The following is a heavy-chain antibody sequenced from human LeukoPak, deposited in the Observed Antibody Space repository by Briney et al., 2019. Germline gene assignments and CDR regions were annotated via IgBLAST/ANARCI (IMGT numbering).Heavy chain of an antibody. V-gene: IGHV3-23*01. CDR3: AKDSSGYPYYFDY. Sequence: PGGSLRLSCAASGFTFSSYAVSWVRQAPGKGLEWVSAISGSGGSTYYADSVKGRFTISRDNSKTTLYLQMNSLRAEDTAVYYCAKDSSGYPYYFDYWGQGTLVTVSS. D-gene: IGHD3-22*01. J-gene: IGHJ4*02. CDR2: ISGSGGST. CDR1: GFTFSSYA.